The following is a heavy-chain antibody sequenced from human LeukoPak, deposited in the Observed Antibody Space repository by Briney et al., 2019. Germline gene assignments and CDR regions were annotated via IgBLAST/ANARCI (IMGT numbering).Heavy chain of an antibody. V-gene: IGHV4-31*03. D-gene: IGHD3-10*01. CDR2: IYYSGST. Sequence: SQTLSLTCTVSGGSISSGGYYWSWIRQHPGKGLEWIGYIYYSGSTYYNPSLKSRVTISVDKSRNQFSLKLSSVTAADTAVYYCARGTNYGSGTYHYWGQGTLVTVSS. CDR1: GGSISSGGYY. J-gene: IGHJ4*02. CDR3: ARGTNYGSGTYHY.